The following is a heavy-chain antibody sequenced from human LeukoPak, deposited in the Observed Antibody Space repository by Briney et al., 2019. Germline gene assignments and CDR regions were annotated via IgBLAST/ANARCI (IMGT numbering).Heavy chain of an antibody. D-gene: IGHD3-10*01. CDR1: GGSISSYY. V-gene: IGHV4-59*01. CDR2: IYYSGST. Sequence: SETLSLTRTVSGGSISSYYWSWIRQPPGKGLEWIGYIYYSGSTNYNPSLKSRVTISVDTSKIQFSLKLTSVTAADTAVYYCARSPSNYYGSGSYNWFDPWGQGTLVTVSS. J-gene: IGHJ5*02. CDR3: ARSPSNYYGSGSYNWFDP.